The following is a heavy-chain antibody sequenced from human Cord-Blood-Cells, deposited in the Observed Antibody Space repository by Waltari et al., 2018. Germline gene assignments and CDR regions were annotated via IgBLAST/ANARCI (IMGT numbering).Heavy chain of an antibody. J-gene: IGHJ4*02. Sequence: QVQLQQWGAGLLKPSETLSLTCAVYGGSFSGYYWSWIRQPPGKGLEWTGEINHSGSTNYNPSLKSRVTISVDTSKNQFSLKLSSVNAADTAVYYCARDPNPLWGQGTLVTVSS. CDR2: INHSGST. V-gene: IGHV4-34*01. CDR3: ARDPNPL. CDR1: GGSFSGYY.